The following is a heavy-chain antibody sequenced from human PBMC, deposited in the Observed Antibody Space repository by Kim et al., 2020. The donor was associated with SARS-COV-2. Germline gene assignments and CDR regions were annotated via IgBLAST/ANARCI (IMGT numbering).Heavy chain of an antibody. J-gene: IGHJ4*02. CDR1: GASINSHY. CDR3: ARSADPRLFNFHS. V-gene: IGHV4-59*08. Sequence: SETLSLICVVSGASINSHYWSWIRQAPGKGLEWIGYLYYAGNTSYNPSLKTRVTISMGTSRNHFSLKVNSVTAADTAVYFCARSADPRLFNFHSWGQGKLVIVTA. CDR2: LYYAGNT.